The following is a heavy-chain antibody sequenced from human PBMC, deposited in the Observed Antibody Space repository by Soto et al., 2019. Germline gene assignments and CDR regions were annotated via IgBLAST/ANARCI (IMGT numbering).Heavy chain of an antibody. CDR2: VYATGTT. CDR3: VRDGSKSLRDWFDP. CDR1: GGSISKFY. Sequence: SESLSLTCNVSGGSISKFYWAWIRKTAGNGLEWMGRVYATGTTDYNPSLRSRVAMSVDISKKTFSLRLRSVTGADSGVYYCVRDGSKSLRDWFDPWGQGILVTVSS. V-gene: IGHV4-4*07. J-gene: IGHJ5*02.